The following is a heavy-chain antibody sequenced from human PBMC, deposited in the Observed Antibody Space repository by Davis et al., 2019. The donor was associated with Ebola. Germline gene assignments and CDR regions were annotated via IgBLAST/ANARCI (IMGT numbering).Heavy chain of an antibody. CDR3: AREARVWGSYRYSPEMATRGFDY. CDR2: IYYSGST. V-gene: IGHV4-31*03. D-gene: IGHD3-16*02. CDR1: GGSISSGGYY. Sequence: PSETLSLTCTVSGGSISSGGYYWSWIRQHPGKGLEWIGYIYYSGSTYYNPSLKSRVTISVDTSKNQFSLKLSSVTAADTAVYYCAREARVWGSYRYSPEMATRGFDYWGQGTLVTVSS. J-gene: IGHJ4*02.